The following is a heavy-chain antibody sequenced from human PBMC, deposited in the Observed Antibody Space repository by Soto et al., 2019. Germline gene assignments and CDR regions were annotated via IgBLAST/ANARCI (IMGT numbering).Heavy chain of an antibody. D-gene: IGHD2-21*02. CDR1: GFTFSNSA. V-gene: IGHV3-23*01. Sequence: EVQLLESGGGLTQPGGSLRLSCVASGFTFSNSAMSWVRHVPGKGLEWAAGISSSGGRTNYADSVKGRFTISRDNSKDTLYLQMNSMRAEDTALYYCEKVQEICGFNCYIVDSWGQGVLVTVSS. J-gene: IGHJ4*02. CDR2: ISSSGGRT. CDR3: EKVQEICGFNCYIVDS.